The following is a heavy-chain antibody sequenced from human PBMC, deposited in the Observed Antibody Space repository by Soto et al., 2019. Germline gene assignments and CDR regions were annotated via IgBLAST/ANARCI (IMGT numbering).Heavy chain of an antibody. Sequence: LSETLSLTCAVYGGSFSGYYWSWIRQPPGKGLEWIGEINHSGSTNYNPSLKSRVTISVDTSKNQFSLKLSSVTAADTAVYYCARQRYYDILTGYRIYGMDVWGQGTTVTVSS. CDR1: GGSFSGYY. CDR3: ARQRYYDILTGYRIYGMDV. J-gene: IGHJ6*02. D-gene: IGHD3-9*01. CDR2: INHSGST. V-gene: IGHV4-34*01.